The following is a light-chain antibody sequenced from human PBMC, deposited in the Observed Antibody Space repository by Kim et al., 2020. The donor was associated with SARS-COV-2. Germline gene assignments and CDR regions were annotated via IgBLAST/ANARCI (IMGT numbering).Light chain of an antibody. CDR2: AAS. J-gene: IGKJ1*01. CDR3: QKCNSAPRT. Sequence: ASVGDRVTITCRASQGISNYLAWYQQKPGKVPKLLIYAASALQSGVPPRFSGSGSGTDFTLTISSLQPEDVATYYCQKCNSAPRTFGQGTKVDIK. CDR1: QGISNY. V-gene: IGKV1-27*01.